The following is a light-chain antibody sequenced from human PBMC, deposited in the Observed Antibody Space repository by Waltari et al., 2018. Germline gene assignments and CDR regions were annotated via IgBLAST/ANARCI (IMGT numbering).Light chain of an antibody. V-gene: IGKV3-20*01. Sequence: EIVLTQSPVTLSLSPGERATLSCRASQSVSSSYLAWYQQKPGQAPRLLIYGASGRATGIPDRFSGSGSGTDFTLTISRLEPEDFAVYYCQQYGSSRTFGQGTKVEIK. CDR3: QQYGSSRT. CDR2: GAS. J-gene: IGKJ1*01. CDR1: QSVSSSY.